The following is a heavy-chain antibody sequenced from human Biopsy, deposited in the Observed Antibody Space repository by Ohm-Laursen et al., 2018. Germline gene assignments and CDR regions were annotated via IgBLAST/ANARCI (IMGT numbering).Heavy chain of an antibody. Sequence: SLRLSCAASRFTFSSDAMSWVRQAPGKGLERVSAISGSSTSYYADSVKGRFTISRDNSKNTLYLQMNSLRAEDTAVYYCASDRDSSGSFRWNHWGQGTLVTVSS. CDR3: ASDRDSSGSFRWNH. CDR1: RFTFSSDA. J-gene: IGHJ5*02. CDR2: ISGSSTS. V-gene: IGHV3-23*01. D-gene: IGHD6-19*01.